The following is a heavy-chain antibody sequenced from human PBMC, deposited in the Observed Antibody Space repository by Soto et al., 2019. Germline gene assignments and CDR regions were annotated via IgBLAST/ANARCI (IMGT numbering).Heavy chain of an antibody. D-gene: IGHD5-12*01. Sequence: QVQMVQSGAEVKKPGASVKDSCKASGNSFTGYYVHWVRQAPGQGLEWMGWINPKSGGTKYAQKFQGRVTMTRDTSINTAYMELSSLRSDDTAVYFCARDGVVPTMDWGQGTLVTVSS. CDR1: GNSFTGYY. J-gene: IGHJ4*02. V-gene: IGHV1-2*02. CDR2: INPKSGGT. CDR3: ARDGVVPTMD.